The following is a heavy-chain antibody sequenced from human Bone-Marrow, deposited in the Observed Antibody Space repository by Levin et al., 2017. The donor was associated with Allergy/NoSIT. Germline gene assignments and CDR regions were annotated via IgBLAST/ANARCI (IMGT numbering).Heavy chain of an antibody. D-gene: IGHD3-16*01. J-gene: IGHJ6*02. V-gene: IGHV3-21*06. CDR2: ISGGSSRI. CDR3: ASWAMFYYDGSDFDYFYYGMDV. Sequence: GGSLRLSCAASGFTFRNYDMNWVRQAPGKGLEWVSSISGGSSRIYYADSVKGRFTISRDNAKNSLYLQMNSLRVEDTAVYYCASWAMFYYDGSDFDYFYYGMDVWGQGTTVTVSS. CDR1: GFTFRNYD.